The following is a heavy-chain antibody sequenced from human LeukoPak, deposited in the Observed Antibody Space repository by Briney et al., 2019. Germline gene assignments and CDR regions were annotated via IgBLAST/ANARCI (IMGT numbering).Heavy chain of an antibody. D-gene: IGHD6-13*01. CDR2: IYYSGST. Sequence: SETLSLTCTVSGGSISSYYWSWIRQPPGKGLEWIGHIYYSGSTHYNPSLKSRVNISIDTSKNQFSLRLSSVTAADTAVYYCARDPSATAGYFDTWGQGTLVTVSS. CDR1: GGSISSYY. J-gene: IGHJ4*02. V-gene: IGHV4-59*01. CDR3: ARDPSATAGYFDT.